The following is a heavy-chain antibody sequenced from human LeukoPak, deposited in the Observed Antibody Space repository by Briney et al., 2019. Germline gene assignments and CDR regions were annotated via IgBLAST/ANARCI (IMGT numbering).Heavy chain of an antibody. CDR3: AKDLIDFWSGFDY. Sequence: GRSLRLSCAASGFTFSSYAMHWVRQAPGKGLEWVAVISYDGSNKYYADSVKGRFTISRDNSKNTLYLQMNSLRAEDTAVYYCAKDLIDFWSGFDYWGQGTLVTVSS. J-gene: IGHJ4*02. V-gene: IGHV3-30-3*01. D-gene: IGHD3-3*01. CDR1: GFTFSSYA. CDR2: ISYDGSNK.